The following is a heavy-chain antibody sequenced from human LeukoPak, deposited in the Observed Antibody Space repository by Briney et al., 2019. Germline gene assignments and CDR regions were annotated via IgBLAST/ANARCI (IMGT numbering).Heavy chain of an antibody. J-gene: IGHJ4*02. CDR3: ARVGHGIAAAGTDY. Sequence: PSETLSLTCTVSGYSISSGYYWGWIRQPPGKGLEWIGRIYHSGSTNYNPSLKSRVTISVDTSKNQFSLKLTSVTAADTAVYYCARVGHGIAAAGTDYWGQETLVTVSS. CDR1: GYSISSGYY. CDR2: IYHSGST. D-gene: IGHD6-13*01. V-gene: IGHV4-38-2*02.